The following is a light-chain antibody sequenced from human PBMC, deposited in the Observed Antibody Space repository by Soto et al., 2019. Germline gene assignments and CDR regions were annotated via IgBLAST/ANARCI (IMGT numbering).Light chain of an antibody. V-gene: IGKV3-11*01. CDR2: NAS. CDR3: QQSYSAPHT. J-gene: IGKJ2*01. Sequence: EIVLAQSPATLSLSPGERATLSCRASQSVGNFLAWYQHKPGQAPRLLILNASTRATGIPPRFSGSGSGTDFTLTISRLEPEDFAVYYCQQSYSAPHTFGPGTKLEIK. CDR1: QSVGNF.